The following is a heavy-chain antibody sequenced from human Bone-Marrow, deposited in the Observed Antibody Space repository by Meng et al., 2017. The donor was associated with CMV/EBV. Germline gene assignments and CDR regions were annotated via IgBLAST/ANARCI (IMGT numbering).Heavy chain of an antibody. Sequence: SVKVSCKASGGTFSSYAISWVRQAPGQGLEWMGGIIPILGIANYAQKFQGRVTITADKSTSTAYMELSSLRSEDTAVYYCASPPSNHAFDIWAQGTLVTVSS. CDR1: GGTFSSYA. V-gene: IGHV1-69*10. CDR2: IIPILGIA. J-gene: IGHJ3*02. D-gene: IGHD1-14*01. CDR3: ASPPSNHAFDI.